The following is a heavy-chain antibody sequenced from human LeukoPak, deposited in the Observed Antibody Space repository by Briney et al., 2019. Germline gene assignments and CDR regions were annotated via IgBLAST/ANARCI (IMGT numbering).Heavy chain of an antibody. D-gene: IGHD4-11*01. CDR3: ARGLDLTTSFDY. J-gene: IGHJ4*02. CDR2: IYPGDSDT. CDR1: GYSFTSYW. Sequence: NAGESLKISCKASGYSFTSYWIGWVRQMPGKGLEWMGIIYPGDSDTRYSPSFQGQVTISADKSITTAYLQWSSLKASNSAMYYCARGLDLTTSFDYWGQGTLVTVSS. V-gene: IGHV5-51*01.